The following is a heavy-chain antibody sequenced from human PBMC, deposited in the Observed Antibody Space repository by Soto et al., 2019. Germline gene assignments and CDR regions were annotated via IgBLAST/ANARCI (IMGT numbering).Heavy chain of an antibody. CDR3: ARIVWGYSYGLDYYYYYMDV. Sequence: QLQLQESGPGLVKPSETLSLTCTVSGGSISSSSYYWGWIRQPPGKGLEWIGSIYYSGSTYYNPSLKSRVAISVDATKIQSSLRLSAVTAADTAVYYCARIVWGYSYGLDYYYYYMDVWGKGTTVTVSS. D-gene: IGHD5-18*01. CDR1: GGSISSSSYY. V-gene: IGHV4-39*01. J-gene: IGHJ6*03. CDR2: IYYSGST.